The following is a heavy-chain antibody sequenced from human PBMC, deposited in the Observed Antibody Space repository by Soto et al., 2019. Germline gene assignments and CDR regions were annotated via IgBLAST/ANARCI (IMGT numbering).Heavy chain of an antibody. Sequence: SETLSLTCAVYGGSVSGNYWTWIRQPPGKWLEWIGEINHSGSTNYNPSLKSRVTISVDTSKNQFSLKLSSVTAAETAVYYCASGIDGGMVVTALAKLYYYYGMDVWGQGXTVTVYS. V-gene: IGHV4-34*01. CDR1: GGSVSGNY. J-gene: IGHJ6*02. CDR3: ASGIDGGMVVTALAKLYYYYGMDV. D-gene: IGHD2-21*02. CDR2: INHSGST.